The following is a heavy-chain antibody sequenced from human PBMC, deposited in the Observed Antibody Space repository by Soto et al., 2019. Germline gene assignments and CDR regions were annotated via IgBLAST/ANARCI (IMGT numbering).Heavy chain of an antibody. V-gene: IGHV3-73*01. J-gene: IGHJ6*02. D-gene: IGHD2-15*01. CDR3: TGSLLVYCSGGKCHTDYYYYGMDV. CDR2: IRTKANNYAT. Sequence: GESLKISCAASGFTFRGSAMHWVRQASGKGLEWVGRIRTKANNYATAYAASVQDRFTISRDDSKSTAYLQMNSLKTEDTAVYYCTGSLLVYCSGGKCHTDYYYYGMDVWGQGTAVTVSS. CDR1: GFTFRGSA.